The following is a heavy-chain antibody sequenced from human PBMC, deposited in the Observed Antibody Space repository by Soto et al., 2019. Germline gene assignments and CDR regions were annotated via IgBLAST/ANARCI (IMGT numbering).Heavy chain of an antibody. CDR2: ISDSSSTI. Sequence: EVQLVESGGGLVQPGGSLRLSCVASGFTFNSHTMNGVRQAPGKGLEWLSYISDSSSTIYYADSVKGRFTISRDNAKNSLYLQMNSLRADDTAVYYCVREVGASGYWGQGTLVTVSS. CDR3: VREVGASGY. D-gene: IGHD1-26*01. J-gene: IGHJ4*02. CDR1: GFTFNSHT. V-gene: IGHV3-48*04.